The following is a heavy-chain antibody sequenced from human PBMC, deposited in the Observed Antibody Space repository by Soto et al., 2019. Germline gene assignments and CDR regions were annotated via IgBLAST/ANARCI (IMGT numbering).Heavy chain of an antibody. J-gene: IGHJ6*02. Sequence: ASVKVSCKASGYTFTGYYMHWVRQAPGQGLGWMGWINPNSGGTNYAQKFQGWVTMTRDTSISTAYMELSRLRSDDTAVYYCARGRYFDWCMDVWGQGTTVTVSS. CDR2: INPNSGGT. CDR1: GYTFTGYY. CDR3: ARGRYFDWCMDV. D-gene: IGHD3-9*01. V-gene: IGHV1-2*04.